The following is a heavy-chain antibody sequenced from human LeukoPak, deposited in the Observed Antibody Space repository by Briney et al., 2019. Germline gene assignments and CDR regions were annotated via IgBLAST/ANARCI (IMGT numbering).Heavy chain of an antibody. CDR3: ARLFKGVNNWFDP. V-gene: IGHV4-59*08. CDR2: IYYSGST. CDR1: GGSSTGYY. Sequence: SETLSLTCAVYGGSSTGYYWSWIRQPPGKGLEWIGYIYYSGSTNYNPSLKSRVTISVDTSKNQFSLKLSSVTAAGTAVYYCARLFKGVNNWFDPWGQGTLVTVSS. J-gene: IGHJ5*02. D-gene: IGHD2-21*01.